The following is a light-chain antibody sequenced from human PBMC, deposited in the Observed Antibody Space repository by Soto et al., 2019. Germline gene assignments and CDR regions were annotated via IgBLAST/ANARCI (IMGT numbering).Light chain of an antibody. CDR3: SAWDHSLNGYV. CDR1: SSNIGSNT. V-gene: IGLV1-44*01. Sequence: QSVLTQPLSASASPGQRVTIYCSGGSSNIGSNTVAWYQHLPGTAPPRPIFTAGQRPSGVPGRFSGSKSGTSASLAISGLQSEDVADYYCSAWDHSLNGYVFGPGTKLTVL. J-gene: IGLJ1*01. CDR2: TAG.